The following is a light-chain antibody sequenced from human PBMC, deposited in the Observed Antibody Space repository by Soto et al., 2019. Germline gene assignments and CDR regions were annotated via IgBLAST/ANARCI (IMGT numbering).Light chain of an antibody. V-gene: IGKV1-33*01. J-gene: IGKJ3*01. CDR1: HDIGNS. Sequence: DIQMTQSPPSLSASVGDRVTLTCQASHDIGNSLNWYQHKPGKAPKLVIYDAYNLETGVPSTFSGSGFGTDFPFTISSLRPEDLATYYCQKSDHLPLFGPGTKVDIK. CDR2: DAY. CDR3: QKSDHLPL.